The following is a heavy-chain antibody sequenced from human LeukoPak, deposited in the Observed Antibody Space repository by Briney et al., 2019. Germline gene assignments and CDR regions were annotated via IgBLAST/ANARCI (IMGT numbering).Heavy chain of an antibody. D-gene: IGHD3-10*01. J-gene: IGHJ4*02. CDR3: ARDSGDLTDF. CDR1: GGSISSGGYS. Sequence: SETLSLTCAVSGGSISSGGYSWSWIRQPPGKGLEWIGYIYYSGSTYYNPSLKSRVTISVDTSKNQFSLKLSSVTAADTAVYYCARDSGDLTDFWGQGTLVTVSS. V-gene: IGHV4-30-4*07. CDR2: IYYSGST.